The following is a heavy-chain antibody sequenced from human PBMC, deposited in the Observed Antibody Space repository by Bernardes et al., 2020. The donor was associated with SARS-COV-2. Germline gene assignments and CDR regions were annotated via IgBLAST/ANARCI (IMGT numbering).Heavy chain of an antibody. CDR2: ISGFNGDT. D-gene: IGHD3-10*01. V-gene: IGHV1-18*01. CDR1: GYAFRSYG. Sequence: SVKVSCKAFGYAFRSYGISWARQAPGQGIEWMGWISGFNGDTSYIQKIQDRVTMNTDTPTSTAYMDLRDLRSDDTAVYYCAREVMVRISDTYRNGMDLWGQGTTVTVSS. CDR3: AREVMVRISDTYRNGMDL. J-gene: IGHJ6*02.